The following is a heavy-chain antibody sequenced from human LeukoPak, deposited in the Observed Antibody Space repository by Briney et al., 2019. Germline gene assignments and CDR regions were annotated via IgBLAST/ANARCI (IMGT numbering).Heavy chain of an antibody. V-gene: IGHV4-31*03. CDR1: GGSISSGGYS. CDR3: AREDYYDSSGFDY. CDR2: IYYSGST. Sequence: PSETLSLTCTVSGGSISSGGYSWSWIRQHPGKGLEWIGYIYYSGSTYYNPSLKSRVTISVDTSKNQFSLKLSSVTAADTAVYYCAREDYYDSSGFDYWGQGTLVTVSS. D-gene: IGHD3-22*01. J-gene: IGHJ4*02.